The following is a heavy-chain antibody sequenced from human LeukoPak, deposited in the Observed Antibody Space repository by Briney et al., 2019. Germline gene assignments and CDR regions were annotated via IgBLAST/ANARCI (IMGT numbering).Heavy chain of an antibody. CDR1: GGSISNGNW. D-gene: IGHD1-26*01. J-gene: IGHJ4*02. CDR2: IYRTGSA. Sequence: SETLSLTCGVSGGSISNGNWWSWVRQPPGQGLEWIGEIYRTGSANYNPSLKSRVTISVDKSKNQFSLSLNSVTAADTAVYYCVRCGSYCLDYWGQGTLVTVSS. CDR3: VRCGSYCLDY. V-gene: IGHV4-4*02.